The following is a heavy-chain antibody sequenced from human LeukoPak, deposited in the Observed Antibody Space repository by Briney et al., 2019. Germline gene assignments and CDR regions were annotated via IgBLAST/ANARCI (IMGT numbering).Heavy chain of an antibody. CDR1: GFTFSSYA. CDR3: AKEPSEGLLWFGEFPYYFDY. Sequence: GGSLRLSCAASGFTFSSYAMSWVRQAPGKGLEWVSAISGRGGSTYYADSVKGRFTISRDNSKNTLYLQMNSLRAEDTAVYYCAKEPSEGLLWFGEFPYYFDYWGQGTLVTVSS. J-gene: IGHJ4*02. CDR2: ISGRGGST. D-gene: IGHD3-10*01. V-gene: IGHV3-23*01.